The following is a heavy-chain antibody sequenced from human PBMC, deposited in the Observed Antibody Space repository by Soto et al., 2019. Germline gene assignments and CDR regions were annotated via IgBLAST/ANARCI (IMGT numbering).Heavy chain of an antibody. CDR2: IIPILGIA. Sequence: QVQLVQSGAEVKKPGSSVKVSCKASGGTFSSYTISWVRQAPGQGLEWMGRIIPILGIANYAQKFQGRVTITADKSTSTAYMELSSLRSEDTAVYYCARETVGDYGYWFDPWGQGTLVTVSS. D-gene: IGHD4-17*01. V-gene: IGHV1-69*08. CDR3: ARETVGDYGYWFDP. J-gene: IGHJ5*02. CDR1: GGTFSSYT.